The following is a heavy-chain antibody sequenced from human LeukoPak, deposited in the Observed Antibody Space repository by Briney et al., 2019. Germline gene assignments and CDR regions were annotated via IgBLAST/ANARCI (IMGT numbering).Heavy chain of an antibody. CDR3: ARVGGYCSGGSCFGNWFDP. Sequence: PSETLSLTCTVSGGSISSYYWSWIRQPPGKGLEWIGYIYYSGSTNYNPSLKSRVTISVDTSKNQFSLKLSSVAAAEAAVYYCARVGGYCSGGSCFGNWFDPWGQGTLVTVSS. D-gene: IGHD2-15*01. V-gene: IGHV4-59*01. CDR2: IYYSGST. CDR1: GGSISSYY. J-gene: IGHJ5*02.